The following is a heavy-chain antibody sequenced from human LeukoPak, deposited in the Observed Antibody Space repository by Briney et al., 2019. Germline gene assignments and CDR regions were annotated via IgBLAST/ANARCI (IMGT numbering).Heavy chain of an antibody. CDR3: ARVGGATTFYFDY. Sequence: PGASVKVSCKASGYTFTGYYMHWVRQAPGQGLEWMGWINPNSGGTNYAQKFQGRVTMTRDTSISTAYMELSRLRSDDTAVYYCARVGGATTFYFDYWGQGTLVTVSS. CDR2: INPNSGGT. V-gene: IGHV1-2*02. CDR1: GYTFTGYY. J-gene: IGHJ4*02. D-gene: IGHD1-26*01.